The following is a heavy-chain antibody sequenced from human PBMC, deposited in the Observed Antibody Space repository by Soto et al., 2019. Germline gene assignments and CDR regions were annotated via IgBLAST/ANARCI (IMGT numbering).Heavy chain of an antibody. CDR3: ARDQRLVGATSDAFNI. V-gene: IGHV1-18*01. D-gene: IGHD1-26*01. CDR2: ISAYNGNT. Sequence: ASVKVSCKASGYTFTSYGISWVRQAPGQGLEWMGWISAYNGNTNYAQKLQGRVTMTTDTSTSTAYMELRSLRSDDTAVYYCARDQRLVGATSDAFNIWGQGTMVTVSS. J-gene: IGHJ3*02. CDR1: GYTFTSYG.